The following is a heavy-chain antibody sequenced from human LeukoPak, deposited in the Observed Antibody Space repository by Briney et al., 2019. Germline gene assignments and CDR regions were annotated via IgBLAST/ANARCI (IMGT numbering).Heavy chain of an antibody. CDR3: ARAHYGDYVSPNFDY. V-gene: IGHV4-38-2*02. D-gene: IGHD4-17*01. CDR1: GYSISSGYY. Sequence: SETLSLTCTVSGYSISSGYYWGWIRQPPGKGLEWIGSIYHSGSTYYNPSLKSRVTISVDTSKNQFSLKLSSVTAADTAVYYCARAHYGDYVSPNFDYWGQGTLVTVSS. J-gene: IGHJ4*02. CDR2: IYHSGST.